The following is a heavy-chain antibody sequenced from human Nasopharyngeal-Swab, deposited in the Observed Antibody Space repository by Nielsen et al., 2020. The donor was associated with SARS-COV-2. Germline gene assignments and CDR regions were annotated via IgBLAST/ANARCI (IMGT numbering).Heavy chain of an antibody. CDR1: VATFSSYA. J-gene: IGHJ4*02. D-gene: IGHD6-6*01. CDR2: IIPIFGTA. CDR3: ARDTSRIAAHY. Sequence: SVPVSCKASVATFSSYAISWVRQAPGQGLEWMGGIIPIFGTANYAQKFQGRVTITADESTSTAYMELSSLRSEDTAVYYCARDTSRIAAHYWGQGTLVTVSS. V-gene: IGHV1-69*13.